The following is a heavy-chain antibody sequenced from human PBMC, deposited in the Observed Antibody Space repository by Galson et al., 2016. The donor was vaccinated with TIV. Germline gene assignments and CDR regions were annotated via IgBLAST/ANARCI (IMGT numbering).Heavy chain of an antibody. CDR3: VKANVYLGLVVADGAFDI. Sequence: SLRLSCAASGFIFDEYAMHWVRRAPGKGLEWVSGISWSSGNIGYADSVKGRFTITRDNAKNSLYLQMNSLRPEDTALYHCVKANVYLGLVVADGAFDIWGQGTMVTVSS. CDR2: ISWSSGNI. CDR1: GFIFDEYA. J-gene: IGHJ3*02. D-gene: IGHD3-22*01. V-gene: IGHV3-9*01.